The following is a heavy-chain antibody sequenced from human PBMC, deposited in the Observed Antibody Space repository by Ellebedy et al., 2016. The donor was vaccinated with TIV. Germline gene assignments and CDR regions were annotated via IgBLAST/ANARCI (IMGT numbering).Heavy chain of an antibody. CDR1: GFPFGSFA. J-gene: IGHJ4*02. D-gene: IGHD3-22*01. CDR3: AKGSSSGFNYDRVGFQY. Sequence: GESLKISCAASGFPFGSFAMHWVRQAPGKGLEWLSVISGDGVNTYSAASVKGRFTITRDNFKNTLFLQVNRLRAEDTAVYYCAKGSSSGFNYDRVGFQYWGQGTLVTVSS. V-gene: IGHV3-23*01. CDR2: ISGDGVNT.